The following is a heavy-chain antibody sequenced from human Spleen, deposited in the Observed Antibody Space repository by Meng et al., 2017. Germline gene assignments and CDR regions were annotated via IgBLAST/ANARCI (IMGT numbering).Heavy chain of an antibody. J-gene: IGHJ4*02. CDR3: ARGPTTMAHDFDY. CDR2: INHSGST. Sequence: QVQLTRWAPGFLKPAETLSLTCVVAGWSFSDYYWSWIRQPPGKGLEWIGEINHSGSTNYNPSLESRATISVDTSQNNLSLKLSSVTAADTAVYYCARGPTTMAHDFDYWGQGTLVTVSS. D-gene: IGHD4-11*01. V-gene: IGHV4-34*01. CDR1: GWSFSDYY.